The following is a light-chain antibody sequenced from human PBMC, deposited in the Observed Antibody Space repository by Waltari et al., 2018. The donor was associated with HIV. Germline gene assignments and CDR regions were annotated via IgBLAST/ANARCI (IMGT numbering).Light chain of an antibody. Sequence: DIRLTQTPSTLSAAVRDTVTITCRASQNIGNSLAWYQQKPGKAPTLLIYQASTVQNGVSSRFSGSGSGTEFTLTITSLQRDEFASYFCQQYETYYTFGQGSRLE. CDR2: QAS. V-gene: IGKV1-5*03. CDR1: QNIGNS. J-gene: IGKJ2*01. CDR3: QQYETYYT.